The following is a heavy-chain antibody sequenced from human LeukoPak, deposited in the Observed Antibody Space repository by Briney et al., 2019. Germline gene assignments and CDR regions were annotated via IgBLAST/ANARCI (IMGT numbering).Heavy chain of an antibody. CDR3: ARFVDTAMVRVYYYMDV. CDR1: GGSISSSSYY. V-gene: IGHV4-39*07. CDR2: IYYSGST. Sequence: SETLSLTCTVSGGSISSSSYYWGWIRQPPGKGLEWIGSIYYSGSTYYNPSLKSRVTIPVDTSKNQFSLKLSSVTAADTAVYYCARFVDTAMVRVYYYMDVWGKGTTVTVSS. J-gene: IGHJ6*03. D-gene: IGHD5-18*01.